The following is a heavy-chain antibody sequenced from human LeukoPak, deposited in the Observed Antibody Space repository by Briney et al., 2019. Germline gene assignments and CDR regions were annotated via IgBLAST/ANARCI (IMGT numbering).Heavy chain of an antibody. D-gene: IGHD6-6*01. Sequence: GESLKISCKGSGYSFTNYWIGWVRQMPGKGLEWMAIVYPSDSDTRYCPSFQGQVTVSADKSISTVYLQWSSLKASDTAMYYCARHRSDSSSSPIDYWGQGTLVTVSS. CDR3: ARHRSDSSSSPIDY. CDR1: GYSFTNYW. V-gene: IGHV5-51*01. CDR2: VYPSDSDT. J-gene: IGHJ4*02.